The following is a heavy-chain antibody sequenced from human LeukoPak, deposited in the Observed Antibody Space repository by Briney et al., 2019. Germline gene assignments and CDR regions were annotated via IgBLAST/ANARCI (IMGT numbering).Heavy chain of an antibody. CDR2: INPSGGST. V-gene: IGHV1-46*01. J-gene: IGHJ6*03. D-gene: IGHD3-9*01. Sequence: ASVKVSCKASGYTFTSYDINWVRQAPGQGLEWMGIINPSGGSTSYAQKFQGRVTMTRDMSTSTVYMELSSLRSEDTAVYYCAGGDYDILTGYQEVDYYYYYMDVWGKGTTVTVSS. CDR1: GYTFTSYD. CDR3: AGGDYDILTGYQEVDYYYYYMDV.